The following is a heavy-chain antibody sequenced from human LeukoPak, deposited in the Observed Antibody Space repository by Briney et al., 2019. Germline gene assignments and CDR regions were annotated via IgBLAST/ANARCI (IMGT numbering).Heavy chain of an antibody. J-gene: IGHJ4*02. CDR2: IYYSGST. CDR3: ARHGFRYSSNWYSVDY. V-gene: IGHV4-59*08. CDR1: GGSISSYY. D-gene: IGHD6-13*01. Sequence: SETLSLTCTVSGGSISSYYWSWIRQPPGKGLEWIGYIYYSGSTNYNPSLKSRVTISVDTSKNQFSLKLSSVTAADTAVYYCARHGFRYSSNWYSVDYWGQGTLVTVSS.